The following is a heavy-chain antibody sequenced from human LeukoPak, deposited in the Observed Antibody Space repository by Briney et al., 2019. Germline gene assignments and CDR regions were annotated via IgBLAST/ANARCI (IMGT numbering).Heavy chain of an antibody. CDR1: GYTFTGYY. D-gene: IGHD4-17*01. V-gene: IGHV1-2*06. Sequence: GASEKVSCKASGYTFTGYYMHWVRQAPGQGLEWMGRINPNSGGTNYAQKFQGRVTMTRDTSISTAYMELSRLRSDDTAVYYCARAGYGDYYAFDIWGQGTMVTVSS. CDR3: ARAGYGDYYAFDI. J-gene: IGHJ3*02. CDR2: INPNSGGT.